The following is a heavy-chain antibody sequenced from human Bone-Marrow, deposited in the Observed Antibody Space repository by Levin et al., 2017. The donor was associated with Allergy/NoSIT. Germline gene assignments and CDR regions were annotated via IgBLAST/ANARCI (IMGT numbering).Heavy chain of an antibody. Sequence: ESLKISCTVSGGSISSSSYYWGWIRQPPGKGLEWIGSIYYSGSTYYNPSLKSRVTISVDTSKNQFSLKLSSVTAADTAVYYCASNFQNYYYYGMDVWGQGTTVTVSS. V-gene: IGHV4-39*01. CDR1: GGSISSSSYY. CDR2: IYYSGST. CDR3: ASNFQNYYYYGMDV. D-gene: IGHD1-20*01. J-gene: IGHJ6*02.